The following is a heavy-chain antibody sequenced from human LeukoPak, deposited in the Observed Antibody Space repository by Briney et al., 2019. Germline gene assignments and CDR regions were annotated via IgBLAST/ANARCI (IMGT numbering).Heavy chain of an antibody. CDR1: GFTFSSYG. V-gene: IGHV3-30*18. Sequence: GRSLRLSCAASGFTFSSYGMHWVRRAPGKGLEWVAVISYDGSNKYYADSVKGRFTISRDNSKNTLYLQMNSLRAEDAAVYYCAKDRLGQTPYYFDYWGQGTLVTVSS. D-gene: IGHD1-26*01. CDR2: ISYDGSNK. J-gene: IGHJ4*02. CDR3: AKDRLGQTPYYFDY.